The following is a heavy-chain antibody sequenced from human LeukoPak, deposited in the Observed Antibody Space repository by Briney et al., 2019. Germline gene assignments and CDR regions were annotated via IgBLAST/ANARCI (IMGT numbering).Heavy chain of an antibody. CDR3: ARDRGWGYDY. Sequence: TXSLTCAISGDSVSRSSVSWNWIRQAPSRGLEGLGRTYYASDWYNDYAVFVKSRIIINPDTARNQFSLQLNSVTPEDTAVYYFARDRGWGYDYWGQGTLVTVSS. J-gene: IGHJ4*02. CDR1: GDSVSRSSVS. D-gene: IGHD6-19*01. CDR2: TYYASDWYN. V-gene: IGHV6-1*01.